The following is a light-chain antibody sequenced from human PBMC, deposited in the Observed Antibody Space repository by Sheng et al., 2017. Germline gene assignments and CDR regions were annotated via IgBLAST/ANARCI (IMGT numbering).Light chain of an antibody. V-gene: IGKV3-11*01. CDR3: QHRSNWPPIFT. CDR1: QSITSY. CDR2: DTS. Sequence: EIVLTQSPATLSLSPGERATLSCRASQSITSYLAWYQHKPGQAPRLLIYDTSNRATDTPARFSGSGSGTDFTLTISSLELEDFAVYYCQHRSNWPPIFTFGPGNKVDVK. J-gene: IGKJ3*01.